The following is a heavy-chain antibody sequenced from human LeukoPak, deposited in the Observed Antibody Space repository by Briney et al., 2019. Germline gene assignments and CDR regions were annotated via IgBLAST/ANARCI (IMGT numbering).Heavy chain of an antibody. CDR2: TSSSSGTV. CDR1: GFMFRDYS. J-gene: IGHJ4*02. D-gene: IGHD4-17*01. V-gene: IGHV3-11*04. Sequence: PGGSLRLSCVASGFMFRDYSIGWFRQAPGKGLEWISYTSSSSGTVWYADSVKGRFTISIDKAKNSLYLQMDSLRAEDTAVFYCVRDHLYGFDYWGQGTLVTVSS. CDR3: VRDHLYGFDY.